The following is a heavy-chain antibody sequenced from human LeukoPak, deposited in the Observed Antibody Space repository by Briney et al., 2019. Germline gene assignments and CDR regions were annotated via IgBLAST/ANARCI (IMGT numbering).Heavy chain of an antibody. CDR1: GGSFSGYY. CDR2: ISHSGST. V-gene: IGHV4-34*01. J-gene: IGHJ4*02. D-gene: IGHD6-13*01. CDR3: ARGHEVAAAGSGLTLDD. Sequence: SETLSLTWAVYGGSFSGYYWSWSRPPPGKGVGWIGEISHSGSTNYNPTLKSRVTISVDTSKNQFSLKLSSVTAADTAVYYCARGHEVAAAGSGLTLDDWGQGTLVTVSS.